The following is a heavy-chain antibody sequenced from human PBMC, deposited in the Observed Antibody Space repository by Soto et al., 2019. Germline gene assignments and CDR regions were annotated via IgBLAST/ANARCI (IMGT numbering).Heavy chain of an antibody. CDR1: GFSLTTSGVG. V-gene: IGHV2-5*02. Sequence: QITLNESGPTQVKPRQTLRLTCTFSGFSLTTSGVGVGWIRQSPGKAPEWLALIYWDDDKRYSPSLKSRLTINKDTSNNQVALKMANLDPADTATSYCAHRVLRTVFGLVTTTAIYFDFWGQGTPVAVSS. D-gene: IGHD3-3*01. CDR2: IYWDDDK. CDR3: AHRVLRTVFGLVTTTAIYFDF. J-gene: IGHJ4*02.